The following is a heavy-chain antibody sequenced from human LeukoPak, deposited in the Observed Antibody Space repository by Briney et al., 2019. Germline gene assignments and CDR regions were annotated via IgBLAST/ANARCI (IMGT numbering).Heavy chain of an antibody. V-gene: IGHV4-4*07. CDR1: GGSISSYY. CDR2: IHTSGST. Sequence: SETLSLTCTVSGGSISSYYWSWIRQPAGKGLEWIGRIHTSGSTNYNPSLKSRVTMSVDTSKNQFSMKLSSVTAADTAVYYCARATNGRGWYFGYFDYWGQGTLVTVSS. CDR3: ARATNGRGWYFGYFDY. D-gene: IGHD6-19*01. J-gene: IGHJ4*02.